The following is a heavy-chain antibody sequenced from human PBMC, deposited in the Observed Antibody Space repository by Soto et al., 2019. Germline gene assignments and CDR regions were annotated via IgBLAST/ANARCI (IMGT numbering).Heavy chain of an antibody. CDR1: GFTFSSYA. Sequence: GGSLRLSCAASGFTFSSYAMHWVRQAPGKGLKWVAIISYDGSNKYNADYVKGRFTISRDNSKNTLYLQMNSLRAEDTAVYYCARVLLGISWSGLDYGGQGTLVTVSS. V-gene: IGHV3-30*01. D-gene: IGHD6-13*01. J-gene: IGHJ4*02. CDR2: ISYDGSNK. CDR3: ARVLLGISWSGLDY.